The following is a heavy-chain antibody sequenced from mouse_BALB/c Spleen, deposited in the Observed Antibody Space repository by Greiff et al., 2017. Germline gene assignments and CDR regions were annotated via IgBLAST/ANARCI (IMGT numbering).Heavy chain of an antibody. D-gene: IGHD2-10*02. Sequence: VQVVESGPGLVAPSQSLSITCTVSGFSLTSYGVHWVRQPPGKGLEWLGVIWAGGSTNYNSALMSRLSISKDNSKSQVFLKMNSLQTDDTAMYYCARGEGYGNLDYWGQGTTLTVSS. CDR3: ARGEGYGNLDY. CDR1: GFSLTSYG. V-gene: IGHV2-9*02. CDR2: IWAGGST. J-gene: IGHJ2*01.